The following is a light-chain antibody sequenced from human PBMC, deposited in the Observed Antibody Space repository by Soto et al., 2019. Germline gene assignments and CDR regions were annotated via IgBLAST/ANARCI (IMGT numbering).Light chain of an antibody. V-gene: IGKV1-8*01. CDR3: QQYYRYPPT. CDR1: QGISRY. J-gene: IGKJ1*01. CDR2: AAS. Sequence: AIRMTQSPSSLSASTGDRVTITCRASQGISRYLAWYQQKPGKAPKLLLYAASTLQSGVPSRFSGSGSGTDFTLTIGSMQSEDFATYYCQQYYRYPPTFRQGTKGELK.